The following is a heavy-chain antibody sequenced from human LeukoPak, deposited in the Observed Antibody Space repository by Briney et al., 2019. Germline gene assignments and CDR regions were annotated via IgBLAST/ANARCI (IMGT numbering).Heavy chain of an antibody. CDR2: IYYTGST. CDR1: GGSFSGYY. D-gene: IGHD5-12*01. V-gene: IGHV4-34*01. J-gene: IGHJ4*02. Sequence: SETLSLTCAVYGGSFSGYYWSWIRQPPGKGLEWIGTIYYTGSTYYNPSLKSRVTISIDTSKNQFSLKLSSVTAADTAVYYCARHGEITRYSSYDWRFDYWGQGTLVTVSS. CDR3: ARHGEITRYSSYDWRFDY.